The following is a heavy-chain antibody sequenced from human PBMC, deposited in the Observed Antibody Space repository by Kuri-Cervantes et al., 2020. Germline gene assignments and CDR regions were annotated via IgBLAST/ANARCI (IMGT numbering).Heavy chain of an antibody. CDR3: ANRRDAFDI. CDR1: GFTFSSYG. CDR2: ISYDGSNK. J-gene: IGHJ3*02. Sequence: GESLKISCAASGFTFSSYGMHWVRQAPGKGLEWVAVISYDGSNKYYADSVKGRFTISRDNSKNTLYLQMNSLRAEDTAVYHCANRRDAFDIWGQGTMVTVSS. V-gene: IGHV3-30*18.